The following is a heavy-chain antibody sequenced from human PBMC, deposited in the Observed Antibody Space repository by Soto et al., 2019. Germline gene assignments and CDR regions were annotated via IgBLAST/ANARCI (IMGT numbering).Heavy chain of an antibody. CDR1: GFTFSSYD. Sequence: QVQLVQSGGGVVQPGRSLRLSCATSGFTFSSYDMQWFRHAPGKGLEWVALISYEGLNTYYADSVRGRFIISRDNSKNILYLQMHSMRPDDTAVYYCAKLIYPLNSSGLDVWGQGATVIVSS. V-gene: IGHV3-30*18. D-gene: IGHD1-1*01. CDR3: AKLIYPLNSSGLDV. CDR2: ISYEGLNT. J-gene: IGHJ6*02.